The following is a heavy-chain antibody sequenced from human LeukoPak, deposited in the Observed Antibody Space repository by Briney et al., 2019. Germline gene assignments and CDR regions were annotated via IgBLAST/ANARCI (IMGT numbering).Heavy chain of an antibody. Sequence: SETLSLTCVVYGGSLSGYYWSWIRRPPGKGLEWIGEINHSGTTTYNPSLESRVTISVDTSKNQFSLKLTSVTAADTAVYYCARVQAGVGPGHWGQGTLVTVSS. CDR2: INHSGTT. CDR1: GGSLSGYY. V-gene: IGHV4-34*01. D-gene: IGHD1-26*01. CDR3: ARVQAGVGPGH. J-gene: IGHJ4*02.